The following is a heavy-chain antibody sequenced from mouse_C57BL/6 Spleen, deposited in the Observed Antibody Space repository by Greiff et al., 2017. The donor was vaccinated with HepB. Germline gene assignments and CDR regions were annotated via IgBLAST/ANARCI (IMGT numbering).Heavy chain of an antibody. Sequence: VQVVESGPELVKPGASVKISCKASGYAFSSSWMNWVKQRPGKGLEWIGRIYPGDGDTNYNGKFKGKATLTADKSSSTAYMQLSSLTSEDSAVYFCARKGNYGSLYAMDYWGQGTSVTVSS. CDR1: GYAFSSSW. CDR3: ARKGNYGSLYAMDY. CDR2: IYPGDGDT. V-gene: IGHV1-82*01. J-gene: IGHJ4*01. D-gene: IGHD1-1*01.